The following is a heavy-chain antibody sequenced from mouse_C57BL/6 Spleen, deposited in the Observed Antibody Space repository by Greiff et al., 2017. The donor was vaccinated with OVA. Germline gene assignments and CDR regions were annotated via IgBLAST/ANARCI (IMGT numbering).Heavy chain of an antibody. V-gene: IGHV1-80*01. CDR3: ARYGYDRGFAY. CDR2: IYPGDGDT. D-gene: IGHD2-2*01. CDR1: GYAFSSYW. J-gene: IGHJ3*01. Sequence: QVQLKESGAELVKPGASVKISCKASGYAFSSYWMNWVKQRPGKGLEWIGQIYPGDGDTNYNGKFKGKATLTADKSSSTAYMQLSSLTSEDSAVYFCARYGYDRGFAYWGQGTLVTVSA.